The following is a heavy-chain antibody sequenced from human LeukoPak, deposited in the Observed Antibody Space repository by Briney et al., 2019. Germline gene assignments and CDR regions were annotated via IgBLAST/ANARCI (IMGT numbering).Heavy chain of an antibody. CDR2: IKHDGSET. D-gene: IGHD1-1*01. CDR3: AIWTSGNY. J-gene: IGHJ4*02. Sequence: PGGSLRLSCEASGFTFNYFWMSWVRQAPGKGLEWVANIKHDGSETHYVDSMKGRFTISRDNAKNSLFLQMNSLRAEDTAIYYCAIWTSGNYWGQGTLVTVSS. V-gene: IGHV3-7*01. CDR1: GFTFNYFW.